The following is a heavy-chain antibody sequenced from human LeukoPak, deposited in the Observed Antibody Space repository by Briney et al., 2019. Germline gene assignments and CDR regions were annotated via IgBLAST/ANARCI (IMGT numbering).Heavy chain of an antibody. CDR2: INAYNGDT. CDR1: NYTFTSYG. D-gene: IGHD3-10*01. CDR3: ARDGSGVWFDY. J-gene: IGHJ4*02. Sequence: ASVKVSCRASNYTFTSYGISWVRQAPGQGLEWMAWINAYNGDTNYAQKLQGRVTLTTDTSTSTAYMELRSLRSDDTAVYYCARDGSGVWFDYWGQGTLVTVSS. V-gene: IGHV1-18*01.